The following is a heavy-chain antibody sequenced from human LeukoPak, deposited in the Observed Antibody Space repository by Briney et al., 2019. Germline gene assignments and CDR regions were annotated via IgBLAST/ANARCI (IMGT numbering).Heavy chain of an antibody. J-gene: IGHJ6*02. V-gene: IGHV3-30*18. D-gene: IGHD6-13*01. CDR3: AKDHPGYSSSWYSMDV. CDR2: ISYDGSNK. CDR1: GFTFSSYG. Sequence: GGSLRLSCAASGFTFSSYGMHWVRQAPGKGLEWVAVISYDGSNKYYADSVKGRFTISRVNSKNTLYLQMNSLRAEDTAVYYCAKDHPGYSSSWYSMDVWGQGTTVTVSS.